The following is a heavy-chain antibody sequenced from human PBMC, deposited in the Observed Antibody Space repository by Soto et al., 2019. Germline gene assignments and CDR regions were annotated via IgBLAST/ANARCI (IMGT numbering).Heavy chain of an antibody. CDR2: ISSSSSYT. J-gene: IGHJ6*02. D-gene: IGHD3-10*01. CDR1: GFTFSDYY. CDR3: ARELLWFGELNYGMDV. Sequence: PEGSLRLSCAASGFTFSDYYMSWIRQAPGKGLEWVSYISSSSSYTNYADSVKGRFTISRDNAKNSLYLQMNSLRAEDMAVYYCARELLWFGELNYGMDVWGQGTTVTVSS. V-gene: IGHV3-11*06.